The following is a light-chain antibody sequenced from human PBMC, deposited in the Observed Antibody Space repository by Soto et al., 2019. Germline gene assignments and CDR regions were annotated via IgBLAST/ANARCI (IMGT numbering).Light chain of an antibody. CDR3: AAWDDSLNGHVV. V-gene: IGLV1-44*01. J-gene: IGLJ2*01. CDR2: NNG. Sequence: QSVLTPTPSVSGTPGQRVTISCSGSRSNIGTNTVNWFQQLPGTAPKLLIYNNGQRPSGVPDRFSGYKSGTSATLAISGLQSEDEADYYCAAWDDSLNGHVVFGGGTKLTVL. CDR1: RSNIGTNT.